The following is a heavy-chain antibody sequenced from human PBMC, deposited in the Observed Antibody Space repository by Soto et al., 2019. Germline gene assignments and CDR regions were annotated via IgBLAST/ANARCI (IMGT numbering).Heavy chain of an antibody. J-gene: IGHJ6*02. V-gene: IGHV1-18*01. CDR1: GYTFTTSG. CDR2: ISTYNGDT. Sequence: QVQLVQSGPEVRKPGVSVKVSCEASGYTFTTSGISWVRQVPGQGLEWMGWISTYNGDTNSAQNFQGRVLMTSDTSPXTAYMELMSLKSDDTAVYYCARQGSWPYYYYGLDVWGQGTTVTVSS. D-gene: IGHD1-26*01. CDR3: ARQGSWPYYYYGLDV.